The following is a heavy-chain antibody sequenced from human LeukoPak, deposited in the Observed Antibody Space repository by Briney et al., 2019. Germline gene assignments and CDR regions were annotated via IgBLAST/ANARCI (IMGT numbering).Heavy chain of an antibody. Sequence: SQTLSLTCTVSGGSISSGDYYWSWIRQPPGKGLEWIGYIYYRGSTYYNPSLKSRVTISVDTSKNQFSLKLSSVTAADTAVYYCARAESGPRYYFDYWGQGTLVTVSS. CDR3: ARAESGPRYYFDY. CDR1: GGSISSGDYY. D-gene: IGHD5-12*01. CDR2: IYYRGST. J-gene: IGHJ4*02. V-gene: IGHV4-30-4*01.